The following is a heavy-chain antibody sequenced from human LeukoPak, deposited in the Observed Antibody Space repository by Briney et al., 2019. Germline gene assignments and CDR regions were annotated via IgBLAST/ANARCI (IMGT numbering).Heavy chain of an antibody. V-gene: IGHV3-30*03. CDR3: ARDSAPTIAAAGTEGFDY. CDR2: ISYDGSNK. J-gene: IGHJ4*02. D-gene: IGHD6-13*01. Sequence: GGSLRLSCAASGFTFSSYGMHWVRQAPGKGLEWVAVISYDGSNKYYADSVKGRFTISRDNSKNTLYLQMNSLRAEDTAVYYCARDSAPTIAAAGTEGFDYWGQGTLVTVSS. CDR1: GFTFSSYG.